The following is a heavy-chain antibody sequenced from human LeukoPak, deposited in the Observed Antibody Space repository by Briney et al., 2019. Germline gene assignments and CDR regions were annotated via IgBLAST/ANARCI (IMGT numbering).Heavy chain of an antibody. CDR3: ARGHQLLTYYYYYDMDV. CDR2: INPNNGDT. D-gene: IGHD2-2*01. Sequence: GSSVKVSCKASGGTFSSYAISWVRQAPRQGLEWMGWINPNNGDTHYAQKFQGRVSVTRDTSINTSYMALSRLTSDDTAVYYCARGHQLLTYYYYYDMDVWGKGTTVTVSS. CDR1: GGTFSSYA. J-gene: IGHJ6*04. V-gene: IGHV1-2*02.